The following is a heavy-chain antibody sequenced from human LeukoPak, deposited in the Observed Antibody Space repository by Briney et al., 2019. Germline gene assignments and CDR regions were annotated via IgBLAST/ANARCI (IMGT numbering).Heavy chain of an antibody. Sequence: SETLSLTCAVHGGSFSGYYWSWIRQPPGKGLEWIGSIYYSGNTYYNASLKSQVSISLDTSRNQFSLKLSSVTAADTAVYYCARDQTSKGYAFDIWGQGTMVTVSS. CDR1: GGSFSGYY. CDR2: IYYSGNT. V-gene: IGHV4-34*01. J-gene: IGHJ3*02. CDR3: ARDQTSKGYAFDI.